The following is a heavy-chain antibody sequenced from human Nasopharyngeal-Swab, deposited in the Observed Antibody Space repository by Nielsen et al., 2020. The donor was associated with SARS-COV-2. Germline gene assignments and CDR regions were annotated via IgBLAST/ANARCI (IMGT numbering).Heavy chain of an antibody. Sequence: ASVKVSCKASGYTFTSYGINWVRQAPGQGLEWMGWISAYNGNTNYAQKLQGRVTMTTDTSTSTAFMELRNLRSDDTAVYYCARGFSGLSALLCSSTSCLDAFDIWGQGTMVTVSS. D-gene: IGHD2-2*01. CDR3: ARGFSGLSALLCSSTSCLDAFDI. CDR1: GYTFTSYG. J-gene: IGHJ3*02. V-gene: IGHV1-18*01. CDR2: ISAYNGNT.